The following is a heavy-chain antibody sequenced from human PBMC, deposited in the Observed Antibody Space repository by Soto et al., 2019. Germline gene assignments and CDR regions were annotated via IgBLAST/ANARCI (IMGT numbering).Heavy chain of an antibody. CDR3: ARAMGAPDY. Sequence: QVQLVESGGGVVQPGRSLRLSCAASGFAFSSYGMHWVRQAPGKGLEWVAVIWYDGSNKYYADSVKGRFTISRDNSKNTLYLQMNSLRAEDTAVYYCARAMGAPDYWGQGTLVTVSS. D-gene: IGHD1-26*01. J-gene: IGHJ4*02. CDR1: GFAFSSYG. V-gene: IGHV3-33*01. CDR2: IWYDGSNK.